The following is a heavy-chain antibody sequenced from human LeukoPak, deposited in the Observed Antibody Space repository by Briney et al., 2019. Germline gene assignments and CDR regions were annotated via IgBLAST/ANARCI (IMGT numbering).Heavy chain of an antibody. CDR1: GFTFSSYA. CDR3: TTELDIVVVVAALIDY. V-gene: IGHV3-15*01. Sequence: PGGSLRLSCAASGFTFSSYAMSGVRQAPGKGLEWVGRIKSKTDGGTTDYAAPVKGRFTISRDDSKNTLYLQMNSLKTEDTAVYYCTTELDIVVVVAALIDYWGQGTLVTVSS. D-gene: IGHD2-15*01. CDR2: IKSKTDGGTT. J-gene: IGHJ4*02.